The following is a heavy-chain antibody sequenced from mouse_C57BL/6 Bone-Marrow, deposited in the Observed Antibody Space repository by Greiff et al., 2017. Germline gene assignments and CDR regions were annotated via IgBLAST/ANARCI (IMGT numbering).Heavy chain of an antibody. CDR3: ARYYGHWYFDV. Sequence: QVQLQQSGAELVRPGTSVKMSCKASGYTFTNYWLGWAKQRPGHGLEWIGDIYPGGGYTNYNEKFKGKATLTADKSSSPTYMQFSSLASEDSAIYYCARYYGHWYFDVWGTGTTVTVSS. CDR2: IYPGGGYT. J-gene: IGHJ1*03. D-gene: IGHD1-2*01. CDR1: GYTFTNYW. V-gene: IGHV1-63*01.